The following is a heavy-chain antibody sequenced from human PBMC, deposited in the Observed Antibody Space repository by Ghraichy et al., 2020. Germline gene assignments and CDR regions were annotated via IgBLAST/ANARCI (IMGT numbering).Heavy chain of an antibody. V-gene: IGHV1-69*13. J-gene: IGHJ5*02. Sequence: SVKVSCKASGGTFSSYAISWVRQAPGQGLEWMGGIIPIFGTANYAQKFQGRVTITADESTSTAYMELSSLRSEDTAVYYCARISPLGNWFDPWGQGTLVTVSS. CDR3: ARISPLGNWFDP. D-gene: IGHD3-10*01. CDR2: IIPIFGTA. CDR1: GGTFSSYA.